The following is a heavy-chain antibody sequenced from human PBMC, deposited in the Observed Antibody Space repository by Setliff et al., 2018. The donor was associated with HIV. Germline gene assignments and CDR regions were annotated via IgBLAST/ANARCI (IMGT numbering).Heavy chain of an antibody. J-gene: IGHJ6*03. CDR3: ARAQGSVGYYGSGTMYHMDV. CDR2: MNKDGTET. D-gene: IGHD3-10*01. Sequence: GGSLRLSCDASGFSFTSSWMSWLRQAPGKGLEWVANMNKDGTETYYADSVKGRFTISRDNAKNSMYLQMNSLIVEDTATYYCARAQGSVGYYGSGTMYHMDVWGKGTTVTVSS. V-gene: IGHV3-7*03. CDR1: GFSFTSSW.